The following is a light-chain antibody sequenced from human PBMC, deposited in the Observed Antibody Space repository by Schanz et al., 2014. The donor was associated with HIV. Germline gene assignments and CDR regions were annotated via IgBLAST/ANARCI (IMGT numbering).Light chain of an antibody. CDR1: QSVSSN. V-gene: IGKV3-15*01. CDR3: QQYGSLPIT. J-gene: IGKJ5*01. Sequence: EMVMTQSPATLSVSPGERATLSCRASQSVSSNLAWYQQKPGQAPRLLIYGASTRATGIPARFSGSGSGTEFTLTISRLEPEDFAVFYCQQYGSLPITFGQGTRLEIK. CDR2: GAS.